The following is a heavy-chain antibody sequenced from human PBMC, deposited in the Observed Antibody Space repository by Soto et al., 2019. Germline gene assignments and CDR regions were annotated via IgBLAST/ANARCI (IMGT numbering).Heavy chain of an antibody. V-gene: IGHV1-69*01. CDR3: ARDPRSITGTTSSEDFQH. J-gene: IGHJ1*01. CDR1: GGTFSGYA. CDR2: IIPIFGIT. Sequence: QAQLMQSGAEVKEPGSSVKVSCKASGGTFSGYAISWVRQAPGQGLEWLGGIIPIFGITKYAQKFQNRLTIAADESSATAYMDLRSLTSEDSAIYYCARDPRSITGTTSSEDFQHWGQGTLVSVS. D-gene: IGHD1-1*01.